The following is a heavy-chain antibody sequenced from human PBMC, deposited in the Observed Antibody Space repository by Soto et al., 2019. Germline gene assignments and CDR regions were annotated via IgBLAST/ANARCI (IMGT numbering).Heavy chain of an antibody. CDR1: GFTFSEYW. D-gene: IGHD3-10*01. J-gene: IGHJ6*02. CDR2: IKGDGSIT. CDR3: ARGIRGHYGKDV. Sequence: EVQLVESGGGLVQPGGSLRLSCAASGFTFSEYWIHWVRQAPGKGLMWVSRIKGDGSITNYADSVKGRFTVSRDNAKSTLYLQMNSLRAEDTAMYYCARGIRGHYGKDVWGQGTSVSVSS. V-gene: IGHV3-74*01.